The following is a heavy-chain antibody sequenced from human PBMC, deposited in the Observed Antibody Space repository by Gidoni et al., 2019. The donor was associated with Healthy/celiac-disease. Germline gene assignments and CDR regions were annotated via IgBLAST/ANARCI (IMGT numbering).Heavy chain of an antibody. J-gene: IGHJ2*01. CDR3: ARGLALYFDL. Sequence: QGQLVESGGGGVQPGRSLRLSCAASGFTFSSYAMHWVRQAPGKGLEWVAVISYDGSNKYYADSVKGRFTISRDNSKTTLYLQMHSLSAEDTAVYYCARGLALYFDLWGRGTLVTVSS. V-gene: IGHV3-30-3*01. CDR2: ISYDGSNK. D-gene: IGHD2-21*01. CDR1: GFTFSSYA.